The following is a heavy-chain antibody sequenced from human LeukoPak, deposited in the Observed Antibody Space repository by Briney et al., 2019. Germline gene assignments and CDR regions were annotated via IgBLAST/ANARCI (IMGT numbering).Heavy chain of an antibody. V-gene: IGHV3-30*03. D-gene: IGHD5-12*01. CDR2: ISYSGNNY. J-gene: IGHJ4*02. CDR3: ARGPPTSRSGAHFDY. Sequence: GGSLRLSCAASGFTFSHYAMHWVRQAPGEGLQWVAFISYSGNNYYYADSVRGRFIISRDDSKNTLYVEMNSLRLDDTAIYYCARGPPTSRSGAHFDYWGQGSLVTVSP. CDR1: GFTFSHYA.